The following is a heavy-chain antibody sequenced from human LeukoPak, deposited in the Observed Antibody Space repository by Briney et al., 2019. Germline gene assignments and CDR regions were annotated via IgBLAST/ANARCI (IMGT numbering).Heavy chain of an antibody. Sequence: GGSLRLSCAASRFTFSDYYMSWIRQAPGKGLESVSYISSSGSTIYYADSVKGRFTISRDNAKNSLYLQMNSLRAEDTAVYYCARGDRGYSYGYPFDYWGQGTLVTVSA. D-gene: IGHD5-18*01. CDR3: ARGDRGYSYGYPFDY. CDR1: RFTFSDYY. CDR2: ISSSGSTI. J-gene: IGHJ4*02. V-gene: IGHV3-11*04.